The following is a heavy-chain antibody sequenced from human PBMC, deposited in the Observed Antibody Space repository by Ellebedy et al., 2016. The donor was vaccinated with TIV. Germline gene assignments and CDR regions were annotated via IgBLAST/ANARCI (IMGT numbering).Heavy chain of an antibody. J-gene: IGHJ4*02. V-gene: IGHV5-51*01. CDR1: GYTFTNYW. Sequence: GESLKISXKGSGYTFTNYWIGWVRQMPGKGLEWMGIIYPADSDTRYSPSFQGQVTISVDKSITTAFLQWSSLKASDSAMYYCARLATGYCGGGSCPLGDYWGQGTLVTVSS. D-gene: IGHD2-15*01. CDR3: ARLATGYCGGGSCPLGDY. CDR2: IYPADSDT.